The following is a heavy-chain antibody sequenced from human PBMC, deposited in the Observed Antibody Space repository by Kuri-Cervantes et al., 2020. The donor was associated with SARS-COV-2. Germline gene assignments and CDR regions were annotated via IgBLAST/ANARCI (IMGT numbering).Heavy chain of an antibody. CDR1: DCSISSISYY. D-gene: IGHD2-8*01. V-gene: IGHV4-39*01. Sequence: GPLRLPGTASDCSISSISYYWRWIRQPPGKGLEWIGSIYYSGSTYYNPSLKSRVTIPVDTSKNQFSLRLSSVPAADTAVYYCATHPYCTNGVGHTYYYDMDVWGKGTTVTVSS. CDR3: ATHPYCTNGVGHTYYYDMDV. J-gene: IGHJ6*03. CDR2: IYYSGST.